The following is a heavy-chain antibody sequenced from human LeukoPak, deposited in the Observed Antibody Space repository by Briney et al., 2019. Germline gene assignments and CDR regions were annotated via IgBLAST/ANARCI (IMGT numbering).Heavy chain of an antibody. J-gene: IGHJ5*02. CDR3: ARADCSSTSCYRSWFDP. D-gene: IGHD2-2*01. CDR1: GYTFTSYY. V-gene: IGHV1-46*01. CDR2: INPSGGST. Sequence: GASVKVSCKASGYTFTSYYIHWVRQTPGQGLEWMGIINPSGGSTSYAQKFQGRVTMTRDMSTSTVYMELSSLRSEDTAVYYCARADCSSTSCYRSWFDPWGQGTLVTVSS.